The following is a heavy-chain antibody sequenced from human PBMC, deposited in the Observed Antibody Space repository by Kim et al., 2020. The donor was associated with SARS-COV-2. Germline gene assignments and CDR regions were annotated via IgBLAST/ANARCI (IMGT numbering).Heavy chain of an antibody. CDR3: ARALREGFDY. Sequence: TADNAQKSQGRGTITADESTSTAYMELRSLRSEETAVYYCARALREGFDYWGQGTLVTVSS. J-gene: IGHJ4*02. CDR2: TA. V-gene: IGHV1-69*01. D-gene: IGHD1-26*01.